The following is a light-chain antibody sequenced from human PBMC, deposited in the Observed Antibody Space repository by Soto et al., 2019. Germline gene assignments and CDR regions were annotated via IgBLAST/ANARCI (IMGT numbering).Light chain of an antibody. CDR1: QSISSW. Sequence: DIHMTQSPSTLSASVGDRVTITCRASQSISSWLARYQQKPGKAPKLLIYDASSLESGVPSRFSSSGSGAEFTLTISSLQPDDFATYYCQQYNSYSQFGQGTKVEIK. CDR2: DAS. CDR3: QQYNSYSQ. J-gene: IGKJ1*01. V-gene: IGKV1-5*01.